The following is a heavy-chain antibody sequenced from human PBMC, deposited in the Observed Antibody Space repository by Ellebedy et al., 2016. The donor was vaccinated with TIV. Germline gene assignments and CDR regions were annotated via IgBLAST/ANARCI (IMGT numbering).Heavy chain of an antibody. D-gene: IGHD1-26*01. J-gene: IGHJ4*02. CDR1: GFTFSSYV. Sequence: GESLKISCAASGFTFSSYVMSWVRQAPGKGLEWVSAISGSGGSTYYADSVKGRFTISRDNSKNTLYLQMNSLRAEDTAVYYCAKASIVGATSCFDYWGQGTLVTVSS. CDR3: AKASIVGATSCFDY. V-gene: IGHV3-23*01. CDR2: ISGSGGST.